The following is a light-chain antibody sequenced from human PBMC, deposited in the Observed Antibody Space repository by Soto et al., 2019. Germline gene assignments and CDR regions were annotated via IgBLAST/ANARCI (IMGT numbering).Light chain of an antibody. Sequence: QSALTQSAPVSGSPGQSITISCTGTSSDVGGYNYVSWYQQYPGKAPKFIIYDVANRPSGVSNRFSGSKSGNTASLTISGLQAEDEADYYCASYTTSSTYVFGTGTQLTVL. V-gene: IGLV2-14*01. J-gene: IGLJ1*01. CDR1: SSDVGGYNY. CDR2: DVA. CDR3: ASYTTSSTYV.